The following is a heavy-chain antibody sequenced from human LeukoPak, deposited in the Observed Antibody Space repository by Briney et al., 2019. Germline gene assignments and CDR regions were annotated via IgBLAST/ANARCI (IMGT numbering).Heavy chain of an antibody. J-gene: IGHJ4*02. D-gene: IGHD1-14*01. CDR1: GGSISSYY. V-gene: IGHV4-59*01. CDR3: AGPGGHTFDY. Sequence: SETLSLTCTVSGGSISSYYWSWIRQPPGKGLEWIGYIYYSGSTNYNPSLKSRVTISVDTSKNQFSLKLSSVTAADTAVYYCAGPGGHTFDYWGQGTLVTVSS. CDR2: IYYSGST.